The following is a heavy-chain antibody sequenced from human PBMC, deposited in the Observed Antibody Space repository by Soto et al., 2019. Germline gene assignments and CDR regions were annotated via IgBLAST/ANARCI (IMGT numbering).Heavy chain of an antibody. D-gene: IGHD1-26*01. CDR2: INPSDGST. Sequence: QVQLVQSGAEVKRPGASVKVSCEASGYTFTSYYMHWVRQAPGQGLEWMGVINPSDGSTTYAQNFRGRVTMTRDTSTGTLYILLSSLRSEDTAVYFCARNPPIVGTSLYYFDYWGRGTLVTVSS. CDR1: GYTFTSYY. V-gene: IGHV1-46*01. CDR3: ARNPPIVGTSLYYFDY. J-gene: IGHJ4*02.